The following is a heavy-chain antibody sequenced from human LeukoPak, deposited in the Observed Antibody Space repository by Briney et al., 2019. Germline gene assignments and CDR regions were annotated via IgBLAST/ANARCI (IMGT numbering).Heavy chain of an antibody. V-gene: IGHV1-2*02. CDR2: INPNSGDT. CDR3: ARALMTAVLATSGGDI. D-gene: IGHD4-17*01. CDR1: GYIFTDYY. Sequence: PSVKVSCKSSGYIFTDYYIHWVRQAPGQGLAWMGWINPNSGDTNCAQKFQGRVTMTRDTSISTAYLELSGLTSDDTAVYYCARALMTAVLATSGGDIWGQGTMVTVSS. J-gene: IGHJ3*02.